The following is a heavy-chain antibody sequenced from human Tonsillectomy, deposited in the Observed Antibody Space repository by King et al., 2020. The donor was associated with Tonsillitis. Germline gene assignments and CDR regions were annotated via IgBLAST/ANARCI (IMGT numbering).Heavy chain of an antibody. CDR2: INPNSGGP. D-gene: IGHD1-26*01. CDR1: GYTFTGYY. J-gene: IGHJ4*02. CDR3: ARARGGSYLFAY. V-gene: IGHV1-2*02. Sequence: QLVQSGAEVKKPGASVKVSCEASGYTFTGYYIHWVRQAPGQGLEWMGWINPNSGGPDYAQKFQGRVTMTRDTFITTAYMDLSRLRSDDTALYYCARARGGSYLFAYWGQGTLVTVSS.